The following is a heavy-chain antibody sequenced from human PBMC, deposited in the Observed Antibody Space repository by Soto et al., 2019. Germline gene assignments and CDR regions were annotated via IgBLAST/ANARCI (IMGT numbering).Heavy chain of an antibody. CDR1: GFAFRRYG. D-gene: IGHD5-18*01. V-gene: IGHV3-30*03. CDR2: ISYDGSLQ. J-gene: IGHJ4*02. CDR3: VSDRGYGHASVPYS. Sequence: QAQLVESGGGVVQPGRSLRLSCAASGFAFRRYGMHWFRQAPGTGLEWVAVISYDGSLQHYADSVKGRFTISRDNSKNMVLLQMSRLRAEDTAVYYCVSDRGYGHASVPYSWGQGTLVSVSS.